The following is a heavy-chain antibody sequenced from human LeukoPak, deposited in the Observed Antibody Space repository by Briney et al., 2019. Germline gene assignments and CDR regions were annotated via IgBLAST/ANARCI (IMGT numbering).Heavy chain of an antibody. CDR3: ARLKYCTNGVCYAGFDY. V-gene: IGHV1-3*01. Sequence: ASVKVSCKASGYTFTSYAMHWVRQAPGQRLEWMGWINAGNGNTKYSQKFQGRVTIARDTSADTAYMELSSLRSEDTAVYYCARLKYCTNGVCYAGFDYWGQGTLVTVSS. CDR2: INAGNGNT. D-gene: IGHD2-8*01. CDR1: GYTFTSYA. J-gene: IGHJ4*02.